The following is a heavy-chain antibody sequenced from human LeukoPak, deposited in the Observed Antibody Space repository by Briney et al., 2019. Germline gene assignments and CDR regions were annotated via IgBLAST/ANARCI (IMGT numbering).Heavy chain of an antibody. CDR1: GFTFSSSG. V-gene: IGHV3-30*03. D-gene: IGHD3-10*01. J-gene: IGHJ3*01. Sequence: PGRSLRLSCAASGFTFSSSGMHWVRQAPGKGLEWVAIISKDGSNKDYADSVKGRFTISRDNSKNTLYLQMNSLRPEDTAVYYCARVSTSGSGNYLTRAFDVWGQGTMVTVSS. CDR3: ARVSTSGSGNYLTRAFDV. CDR2: ISKDGSNK.